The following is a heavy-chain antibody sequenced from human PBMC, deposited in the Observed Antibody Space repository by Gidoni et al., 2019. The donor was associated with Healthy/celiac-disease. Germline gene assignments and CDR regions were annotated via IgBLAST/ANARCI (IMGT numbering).Heavy chain of an antibody. J-gene: IGHJ6*02. V-gene: IGHV4-39*01. Sequence: QLQRQESGPGLVKPSENLSLTCTVSGGAISSSSYYWGWIRQPPGKGLEWIGSIYYSGRTYYHPSLKRRVTISVDTSKNQFSLKLSSVTAADTAVYYCARLVMDSSGSYYGMDVWGQGTTVTVSS. CDR2: IYYSGRT. CDR1: GGAISSSSYY. D-gene: IGHD3-22*01. CDR3: ARLVMDSSGSYYGMDV.